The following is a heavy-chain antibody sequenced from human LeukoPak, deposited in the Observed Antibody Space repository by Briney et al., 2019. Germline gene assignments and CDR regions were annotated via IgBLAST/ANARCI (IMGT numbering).Heavy chain of an antibody. CDR3: ARGSGLWFGELFFDY. CDR2: INHSGST. CDR1: GGSFSGYY. Sequence: SETLSLTCAVYGGSFSGYYWSWIRQPPGKGLEWIGGINHSGSTNYNPSLKSRVTISVDTSKNQFSLKLSSVTAADTAVYYCARGSGLWFGELFFDYWGQGTLVTVSS. D-gene: IGHD3-10*01. V-gene: IGHV4-34*01. J-gene: IGHJ4*02.